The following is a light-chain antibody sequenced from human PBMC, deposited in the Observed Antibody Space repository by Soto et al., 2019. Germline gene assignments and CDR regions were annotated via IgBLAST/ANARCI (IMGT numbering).Light chain of an antibody. V-gene: IGLV2-8*01. Sequence: QSALTQPPSASGSPGQSVTISCTGTSSDIGGYNFVSWYQQHPGKAPKLMIYEVSKWPSGVPDRFSGSKSGNTASLTVSGLQAEDEADYYCASYAGGYYSWVFGGGTTLTVL. J-gene: IGLJ3*02. CDR1: SSDIGGYNF. CDR2: EVS. CDR3: ASYAGGYYSWV.